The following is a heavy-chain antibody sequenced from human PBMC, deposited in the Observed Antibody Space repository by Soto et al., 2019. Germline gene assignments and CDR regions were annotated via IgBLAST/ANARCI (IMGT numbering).Heavy chain of an antibody. Sequence: QVQLVQSGAEVKKPGSSVKVSYKASGGTFSSYAISWVRQAPGQGLEWMGGIIPIFGTANYAQKFQGRVTITADESTSTAYMELSSLRSEDTAVYYCARIPGLWFGESHLNWFDPWGQGTLVTVSS. CDR2: IIPIFGTA. D-gene: IGHD3-10*01. V-gene: IGHV1-69*12. J-gene: IGHJ5*02. CDR3: ARIPGLWFGESHLNWFDP. CDR1: GGTFSSYA.